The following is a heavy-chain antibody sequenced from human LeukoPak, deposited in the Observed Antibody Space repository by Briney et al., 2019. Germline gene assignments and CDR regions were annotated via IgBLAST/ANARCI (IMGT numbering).Heavy chain of an antibody. CDR3: AKGETEGGGLAHAY. J-gene: IGHJ4*02. CDR2: ISGSGGTT. D-gene: IGHD2-15*01. V-gene: IGHV3-23*01. Sequence: GGSLRLSCAASAFTFPDFAMSWARHAPGKGLEWVSSISGSGGTTYYADAVKGRFTISRDNSKNTLYLQMNSLSAEDTAEYYCAKGETEGGGLAHAYWGQGTVVIVSS. CDR1: AFTFPDFA.